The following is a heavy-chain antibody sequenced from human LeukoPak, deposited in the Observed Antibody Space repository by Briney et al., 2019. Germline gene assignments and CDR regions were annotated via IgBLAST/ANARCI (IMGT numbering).Heavy chain of an antibody. Sequence: GESLKISCQGSGDRFNTYWIAWVRQLPGKGLEWMGNVYPGDSDTRYSPSFQGQVTMSVDKSISTAYLQWSSLKASDTAIYYCARQSTKSFDFWGQGTLVTVSS. CDR1: GDRFNTYW. J-gene: IGHJ4*02. V-gene: IGHV5-51*01. CDR2: VYPGDSDT. CDR3: ARQSTKSFDF.